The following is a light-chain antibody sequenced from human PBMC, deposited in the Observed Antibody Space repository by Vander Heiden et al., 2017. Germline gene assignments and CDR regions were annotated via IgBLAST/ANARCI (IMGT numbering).Light chain of an antibody. Sequence: IRMTQSPSSFSASTGDRVTITCRASQGISSYLAWYQQKPGKAPKLLIYAASTLQSGVPSRFSGSGSGTDFTLTISCLQSEDFATYYCQQYYSYPGTFGQGTKVEIK. CDR2: AAS. CDR3: QQYYSYPGT. J-gene: IGKJ1*01. CDR1: QGISSY. V-gene: IGKV1-8*01.